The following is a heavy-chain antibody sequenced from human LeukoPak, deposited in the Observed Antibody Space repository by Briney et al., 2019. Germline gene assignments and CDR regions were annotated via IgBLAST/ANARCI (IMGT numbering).Heavy chain of an antibody. CDR1: GFTFSSYG. Sequence: PGRSLRLSCAASGFTFSSYGMHWVRQAPGKGLEWVAVIWYDGSNKYYADSVKGRFTISRDNSKNTLYLQMDSLRAEDTAVYYCAKDRGTISPAYGMGVWGQGTTVTVSS. D-gene: IGHD3-9*01. CDR2: IWYDGSNK. CDR3: AKDRGTISPAYGMGV. V-gene: IGHV3-33*06. J-gene: IGHJ6*02.